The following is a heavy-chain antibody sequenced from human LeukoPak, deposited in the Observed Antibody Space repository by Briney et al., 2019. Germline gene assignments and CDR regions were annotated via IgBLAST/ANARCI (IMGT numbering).Heavy chain of an antibody. Sequence: GSSVKVSCKASGDTFSSYAISWVRQAPGQGLEWMGGFIPIFGTANYAQKFQGRVTITTDESTSTAYMELSSLRSEDTAVYYCARVGLDSSSSVSYFDYWGQGTLVTVSS. CDR3: ARVGLDSSSSVSYFDY. J-gene: IGHJ4*02. V-gene: IGHV1-69*05. CDR2: FIPIFGTA. D-gene: IGHD6-6*01. CDR1: GDTFSSYA.